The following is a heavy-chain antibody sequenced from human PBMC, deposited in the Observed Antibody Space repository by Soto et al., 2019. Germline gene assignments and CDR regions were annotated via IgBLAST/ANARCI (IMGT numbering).Heavy chain of an antibody. CDR3: GRDPELWDENVATRPSTYYYGMDV. CDR2: ISRSGSTI. J-gene: IGHJ6*02. V-gene: IGHV3-11*01. CDR1: GFTFSNHY. D-gene: IGHD3-16*01. Sequence: QMQLVESGGGLVEPGGSLRLSCEASGFTFSNHYMSWIRQAPGKGLEWVSYISRSGSTIYYADSVRGRFTISRDNSKNSLYLQMDSLRAEDPAMYSCGRDPELWDENVATRPSTYYYGMDVWGQGTTVTVSS.